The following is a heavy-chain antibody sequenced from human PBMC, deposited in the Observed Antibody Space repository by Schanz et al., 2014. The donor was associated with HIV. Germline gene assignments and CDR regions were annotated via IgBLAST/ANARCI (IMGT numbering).Heavy chain of an antibody. D-gene: IGHD3-10*01. J-gene: IGHJ3*02. V-gene: IGHV3-74*01. CDR1: GFTFSNYW. CDR3: XXKAQPEGGSGSPGAFXI. CDR2: MDLDGSTT. Sequence: EVQLVESGGDLVQPGGSLRLSCAASGFTFSNYWMHWVRQAPGKGLVWVSRMDLDGSTTNYADSVKGRFTISRDNAKNXXXXXMDSLRAEDTXXXXXXXKAQPEGGSGSPGAFXIWGQGTMVTVSS.